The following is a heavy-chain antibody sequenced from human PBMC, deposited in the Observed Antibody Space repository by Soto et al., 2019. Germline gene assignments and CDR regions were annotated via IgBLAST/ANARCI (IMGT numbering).Heavy chain of an antibody. D-gene: IGHD3-10*01. CDR1: GGSISSGGYY. V-gene: IGHV4-31*03. CDR2: IYYSGST. CDR3: ARARYYYGSGTTGGGMDV. J-gene: IGHJ6*02. Sequence: QVQLQESGPGLVKPSQTLSLTCTVSGGSISSGGYYWRWIRQHPGKGLEWIGYIYYSGSTYYNPSLKSRVTISVDTSKNQFSLKLSSVTAADTAVYYCARARYYYGSGTTGGGMDVWGQGTTVTVSS.